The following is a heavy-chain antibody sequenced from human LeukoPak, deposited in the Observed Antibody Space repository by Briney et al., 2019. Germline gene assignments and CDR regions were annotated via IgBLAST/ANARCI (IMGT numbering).Heavy chain of an antibody. V-gene: IGHV1-18*01. CDR1: GYTFTSYG. D-gene: IGHD3-22*01. Sequence: ASVKVSCKASGYTFTSYGISWVRQAPGQGLEWMGWISAYNGNTNYARKLQGRVTMTTDTSTSTAYMELRSLRSDDTAVYYCARAVYDSSGYYPFDYWGQGTLVTVSS. CDR3: ARAVYDSSGYYPFDY. CDR2: ISAYNGNT. J-gene: IGHJ4*02.